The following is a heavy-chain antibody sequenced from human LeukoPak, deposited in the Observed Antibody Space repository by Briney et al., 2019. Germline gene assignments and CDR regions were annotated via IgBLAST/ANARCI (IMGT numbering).Heavy chain of an antibody. Sequence: GGSLRLSCAASGFTFGSCWMNWVRQAPGKGLEWVSSISSSSSYIYYADSVKGRFTISRDNAKNSLYLQMNSLRAEDTAVYYCASTPYGDYGYFDYWGQGTLVTVSS. CDR1: GFTFGSCW. V-gene: IGHV3-21*01. CDR2: ISSSSSYI. CDR3: ASTPYGDYGYFDY. J-gene: IGHJ4*02. D-gene: IGHD4-17*01.